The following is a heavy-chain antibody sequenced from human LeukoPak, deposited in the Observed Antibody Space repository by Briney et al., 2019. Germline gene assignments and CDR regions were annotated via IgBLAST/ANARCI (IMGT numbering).Heavy chain of an antibody. Sequence: GGSLTLSCALSGFSFNIYAMTWVRQAQREGLEWISAISRIGDSTFYADSVKGRFIISRDNSKNTQYLQMNSLRAEDTAVYYCARDPLGPNFDWLLSYFDCWGQGTLVTVSS. D-gene: IGHD3-9*01. CDR3: ARDPLGPNFDWLLSYFDC. CDR1: GFSFNIYA. J-gene: IGHJ4*02. CDR2: ISRIGDST. V-gene: IGHV3-23*01.